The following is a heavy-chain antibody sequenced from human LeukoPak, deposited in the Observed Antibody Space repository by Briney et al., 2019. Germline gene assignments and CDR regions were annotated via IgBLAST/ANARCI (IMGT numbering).Heavy chain of an antibody. Sequence: SETLSLTCTVSGGSISSYYWSWIRQPPGKGLEWIGYIYYSGSTNYNPSLKSRVTISVDTSKNQFSLKLSSVTAADTAVYYCAREVRYYDILTGLGYYFDYWGQGTLVTVSS. J-gene: IGHJ4*02. CDR1: GGSISSYY. D-gene: IGHD3-9*01. CDR2: IYYSGST. V-gene: IGHV4-59*01. CDR3: AREVRYYDILTGLGYYFDY.